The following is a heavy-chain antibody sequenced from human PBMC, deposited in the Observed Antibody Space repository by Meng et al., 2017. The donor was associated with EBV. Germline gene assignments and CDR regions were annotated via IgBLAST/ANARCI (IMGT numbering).Heavy chain of an antibody. CDR1: GFNFRGFV. J-gene: IGHJ4*02. CDR2: IRSKAKSYAT. CDR3: TRMSSPLDY. Sequence: VGVVGALEPPARSRELSGAAFGFNFRGFVMHWVGKGSGKVVELVGRIRSKAKSYATAYAASVKGRFTISRDDSKNTAYLQMNSLKTEDTAVYYCTRMSSPLDYWGQGTLVTVSS. D-gene: IGHD2-2*01. V-gene: IGHV3-73*01.